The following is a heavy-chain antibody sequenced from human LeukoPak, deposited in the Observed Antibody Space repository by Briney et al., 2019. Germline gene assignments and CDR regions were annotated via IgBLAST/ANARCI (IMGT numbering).Heavy chain of an antibody. Sequence: ATVKISCKSAGYPFTDDYIHWLQLAPGKGQGWMGRIDPLDGGTTYAETFLGRVTFTAATSTSTIYMELNSLPFADRAVYYCARDHEERGPYLDLWGQGTQVFVSS. CDR2: IDPLDGGT. CDR1: GYPFTDDY. J-gene: IGHJ4*02. D-gene: IGHD3-10*01. CDR3: ARDHEERGPYLDL. V-gene: IGHV1-69-2*01.